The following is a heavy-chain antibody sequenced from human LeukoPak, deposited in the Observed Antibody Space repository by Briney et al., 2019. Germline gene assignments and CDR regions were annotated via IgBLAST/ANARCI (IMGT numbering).Heavy chain of an antibody. CDR1: GFTFSSYG. V-gene: IGHV3-48*01. D-gene: IGHD3-22*01. J-gene: IGHJ4*02. CDR2: ISSSSTTI. CDR3: ARDRHRYHYDGSGYPPY. Sequence: PGGSLRLSCAASGFTFSSYGMSWVRQAPGKGLEWVSYISSSSTTIYYADSVKGRFTISRDNAKNSLYLQMNSLRAEDTAVYYCARDRHRYHYDGSGYPPYRGQGTLVTVSS.